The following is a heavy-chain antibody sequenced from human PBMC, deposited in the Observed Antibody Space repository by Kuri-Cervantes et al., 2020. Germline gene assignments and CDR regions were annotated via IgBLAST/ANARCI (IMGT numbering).Heavy chain of an antibody. CDR3: ARGVVTMSKFGSSFDP. J-gene: IGHJ5*02. CDR1: GCTVTSGRYY. D-gene: IGHD3-10*02. Sequence: GSLRLSCTVSGCTVTSGRYYWSWIRQRPGKGLEGIGYIYYSGSTNYKPSLKSRVTISVATSKNQSSRKLSSVTAADTAVYYCARGVVTMSKFGSSFDPWGQGTMVTVSS. V-gene: IGHV4-61*01. CDR2: IYYSGST.